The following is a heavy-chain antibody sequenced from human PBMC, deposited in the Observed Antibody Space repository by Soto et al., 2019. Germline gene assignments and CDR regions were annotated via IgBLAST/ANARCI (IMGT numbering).Heavy chain of an antibody. CDR3: ARGGAMGVDH. J-gene: IGHJ5*02. Sequence: PGGSLRLSCTASGFFFNDKWMQWVRQAPGKGVVWVAGIDGHCGRTNYADSVRGRFTISRDTAKNTVYLHLNTLTDEDTAVYYCARGGAMGVDHWGQGTLVTVSS. CDR2: IDGHCGRT. CDR1: GFFFNDKW. D-gene: IGHD1-26*01. V-gene: IGHV3-74*01.